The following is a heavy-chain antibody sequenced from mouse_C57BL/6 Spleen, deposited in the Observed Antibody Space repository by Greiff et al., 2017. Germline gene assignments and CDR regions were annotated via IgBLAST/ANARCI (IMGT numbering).Heavy chain of an antibody. J-gene: IGHJ4*01. CDR1: GYTFTDYY. V-gene: IGHV1-19*01. CDR2: INPYNGGT. CDR3: ARSVSAMDY. Sequence: VQLKESGPVLVKPGASVKMSCRASGYTFTDYYMNWVKQSHGKSLEWIGGINPYNGGTSYNQKFKGKATLTVDKSSSTAYMELNSLTSEDSAVYYCARSVSAMDYWGQGTSVTVSS.